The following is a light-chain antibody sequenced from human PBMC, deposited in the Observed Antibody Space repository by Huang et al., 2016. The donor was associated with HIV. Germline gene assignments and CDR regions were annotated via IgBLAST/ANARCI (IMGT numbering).Light chain of an antibody. V-gene: IGKV3-15*01. J-gene: IGKJ4*01. CDR2: EGS. CDR3: QQFNNWPPA. CDR1: QNVRNN. Sequence: ETLMTPFPATLSVSPGERGTLSCRASQNVRNNLAWYQQKPGQAPRLLFYEGSSRARGGPGRFSASGAEIDFTLTISSLLSEDFAVYYCQQFNNWPPALGGGTAEDIK.